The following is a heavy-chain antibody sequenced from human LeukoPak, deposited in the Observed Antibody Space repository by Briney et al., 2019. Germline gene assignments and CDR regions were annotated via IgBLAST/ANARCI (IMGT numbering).Heavy chain of an antibody. J-gene: IGHJ2*01. Sequence: SETLSLTCVVYGGSFSGYYWSWIRQPPGKGLEWIGEINHSGSTNYNPSLKSRVTISVDTSKNQFSLKLSSVTAADTAVYYCARSTVGAVYWYFDLWGRGTLVTVSS. CDR2: INHSGST. V-gene: IGHV4-34*01. D-gene: IGHD1-26*01. CDR3: ARSTVGAVYWYFDL. CDR1: GGSFSGYY.